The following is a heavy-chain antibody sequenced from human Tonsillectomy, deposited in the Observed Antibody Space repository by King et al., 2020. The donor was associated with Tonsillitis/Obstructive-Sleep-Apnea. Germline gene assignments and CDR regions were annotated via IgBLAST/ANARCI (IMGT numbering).Heavy chain of an antibody. D-gene: IGHD2-15*01. CDR2: ISSSSSYI. V-gene: IGHV3-21*01. Sequence: VQLVESGGGLVKPGGSLRLSCAASGFTFSSYSMNWVRQAPGKGLEWVSSISSSSSYIYYADSVKGRFTISRDNAKNSLYLQMNSLRAEDTAVYYCAGHERAATNYYYDGMDVWGQGTTITVSS. CDR1: GFTFSSYS. J-gene: IGHJ6*02. CDR3: AGHERAATNYYYDGMDV.